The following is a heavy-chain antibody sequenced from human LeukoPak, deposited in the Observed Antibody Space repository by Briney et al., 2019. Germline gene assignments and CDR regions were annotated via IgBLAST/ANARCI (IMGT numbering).Heavy chain of an antibody. CDR3: ARATLSDYYFNY. V-gene: IGHV1-3*01. CDR2: INAGNGNT. CDR1: GYTFTSYA. Sequence: ASVTVSCKASGYTFTSYAMHWVRQAPGQRLEWMGWINAGNGNTKYSQRFQGRVTITRDTSASTAYMELSSLRSEDTAVYFCARATLSDYYFNYWGQGTLVTVSS. J-gene: IGHJ4*02.